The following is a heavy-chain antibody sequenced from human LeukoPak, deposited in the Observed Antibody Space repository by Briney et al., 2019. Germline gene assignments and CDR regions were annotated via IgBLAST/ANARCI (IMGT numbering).Heavy chain of an antibody. J-gene: IGHJ4*02. Sequence: PGGSLRLSCEVSGFSSSGYAMSWVRQAPGKGLEWVSTISVSGGSIYYADSVKGRFTISRDNSKNTVHLQMNSLRAGDTAVYYCARYYDILTGDYRFDYWGQGTLVTVSS. CDR1: GFSSSGYA. D-gene: IGHD3-9*01. CDR2: ISVSGGSI. CDR3: ARYYDILTGDYRFDY. V-gene: IGHV3-23*01.